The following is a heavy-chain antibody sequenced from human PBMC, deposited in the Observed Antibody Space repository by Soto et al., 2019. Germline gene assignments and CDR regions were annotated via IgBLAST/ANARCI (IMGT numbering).Heavy chain of an antibody. CDR1: GFSFSKYS. V-gene: IGHV3-48*04. Sequence: PGGSLRLSCVASGFSFSKYSINWVRQAPGKGLEWISYISSSSTVYCADSVKGRFTISRDNAKNPLYLQMNSLRAEDTAVYYCARDRYYYMDVWGKGTTVTVSS. CDR3: ARDRYYYMDV. CDR2: ISSSSTV. J-gene: IGHJ6*03.